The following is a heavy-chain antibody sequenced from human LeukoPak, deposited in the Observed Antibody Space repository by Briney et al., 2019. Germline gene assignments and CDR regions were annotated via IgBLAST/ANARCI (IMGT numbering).Heavy chain of an antibody. CDR3: AIANRAFHTGGWYKDF. V-gene: IGHV3-30-3*01. D-gene: IGHD6-19*01. J-gene: IGHJ4*02. Sequence: AGTLRRSCAASGFTFSGYAMNWVRQAPGKGLEWVALISYNGSGQYYTESVKGRFPISRDNSKNTLCLHVNSLRVEDTAVYYCAIANRAFHTGGWYKDFWGQGRLVTVSS. CDR2: ISYNGSGQ. CDR1: GFTFSGYA.